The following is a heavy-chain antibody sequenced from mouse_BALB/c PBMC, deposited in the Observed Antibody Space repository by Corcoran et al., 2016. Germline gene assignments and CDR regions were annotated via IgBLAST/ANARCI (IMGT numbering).Heavy chain of an antibody. Sequence: EVQLQQSGAELVKPGASVKLSCTASGFNIKENYMHWVKQRPEQGLEWIGRIDPANGNTKYDPKFQGKATITADTSSNTAYLQLSSLTSEDTAVYYCARYWYFDVWGAGTTVTVSS. V-gene: IGHV14-3*02. CDR3: ARYWYFDV. CDR2: IDPANGNT. CDR1: GFNIKENY. J-gene: IGHJ1*01.